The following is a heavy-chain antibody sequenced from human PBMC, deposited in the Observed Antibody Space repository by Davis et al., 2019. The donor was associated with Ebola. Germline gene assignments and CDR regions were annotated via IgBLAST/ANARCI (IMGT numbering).Heavy chain of an antibody. CDR1: GFTSDDYA. V-gene: IGHV3-9*02. D-gene: IGHD6-13*01. CDR2: ISWNSGSI. CDR3: AKGALGAIAAAGTDY. J-gene: IGHJ4*02. Sequence: GRSLRLSCAASGFTSDDYAMHWVRQAPGKGLEWVSGISWNSGSIGYADSVKGRFTISRDNAKNSLYLQMNSLRAEDTALYYCAKGALGAIAAAGTDYWGQGTLVTVSS.